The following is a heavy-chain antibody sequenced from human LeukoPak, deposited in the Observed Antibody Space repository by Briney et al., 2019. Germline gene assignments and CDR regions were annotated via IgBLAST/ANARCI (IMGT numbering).Heavy chain of an antibody. D-gene: IGHD5-18*01. J-gene: IGHJ4*02. V-gene: IGHV3-53*01. CDR2: IYSGGTT. CDR1: GFTVSSNY. Sequence: QSGGSLRLSCAASGFTVSSNYMSWVRQAPGKGLEWVSVIYSGGTTYYADSVKGRFTVSRDNSKNTLYLQMNSLRAEDTAVYYCATKRGYSYGLDYWGQGTLVTVSS. CDR3: ATKRGYSYGLDY.